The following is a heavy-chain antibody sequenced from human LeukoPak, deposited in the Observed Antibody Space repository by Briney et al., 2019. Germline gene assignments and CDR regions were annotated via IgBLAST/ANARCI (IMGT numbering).Heavy chain of an antibody. D-gene: IGHD5-18*01. V-gene: IGHV3-21*04. CDR3: AREPIIQLRGNYYYYYMDV. Sequence: GGSLRLSCAASGFTFSSYSMNWVRQAPGKGLEWVSSISSSSSYIYYADSVKGRFTISRDNAKNSLYLQMNSLRAEDTAVYYCAREPIIQLRGNYYYYYMDVWGKGTTVTISS. J-gene: IGHJ6*03. CDR1: GFTFSSYS. CDR2: ISSSSSYI.